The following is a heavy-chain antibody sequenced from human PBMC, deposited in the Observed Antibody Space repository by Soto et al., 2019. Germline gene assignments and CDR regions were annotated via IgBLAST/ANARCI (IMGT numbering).Heavy chain of an antibody. CDR2: ISAYNGNT. D-gene: IGHD5-18*01. J-gene: IGHJ4*02. V-gene: IGHV1-18*01. CDR1: GYTFTSYG. Sequence: QVQLVQSGAEVKKPGASVKVSCKASGYTFTSYGISWVRQAPGQGLEWMGWISAYNGNTNYAQKLQGRVTMTTDTYTSTAYMELRSLRSDDTAVYYCVRDQGTKDTAMVRRDYWGQGTLVTVSS. CDR3: VRDQGTKDTAMVRRDY.